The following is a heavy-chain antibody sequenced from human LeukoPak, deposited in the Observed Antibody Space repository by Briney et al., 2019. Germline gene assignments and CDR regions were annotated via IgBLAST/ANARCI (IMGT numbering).Heavy chain of an antibody. D-gene: IGHD3-10*01. CDR3: ARDRGLRADY. J-gene: IGHJ4*02. V-gene: IGHV1-2*02. CDR2: INLNSGDT. Sequence: ASVKVSCKASGYTFTSYAMNWVRQAPGQGLEWMGWINLNSGDTNYAQKFQGRVTMTRDTSISTAYMELSRLRSDDTAVYYCARDRGLRADYWGQGTLVTVSS. CDR1: GYTFTSYA.